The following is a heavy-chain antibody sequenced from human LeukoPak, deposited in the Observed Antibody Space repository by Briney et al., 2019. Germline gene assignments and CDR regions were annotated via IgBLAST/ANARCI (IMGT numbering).Heavy chain of an antibody. D-gene: IGHD1-1*01. V-gene: IGHV3-15*01. CDR1: GFTFSNAW. Sequence: GGSLRLSCAASGFTFSNAWMTWVRQAPGKGLEWVGRIKSKTDGGKTDYAAHVKCRFTIERDDSKNPLYLQMDSLKTEDTAVYYCTKFPYWNDYWGQGTLVTVSS. CDR2: IKSKTDGGKT. J-gene: IGHJ4*02. CDR3: TKFPYWNDY.